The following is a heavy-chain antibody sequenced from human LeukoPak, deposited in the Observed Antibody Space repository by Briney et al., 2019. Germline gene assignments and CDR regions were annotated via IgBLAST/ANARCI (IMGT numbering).Heavy chain of an antibody. CDR2: ISWNSGSI. CDR3: AKDNAFDLVGATSAFDI. J-gene: IGHJ3*02. D-gene: IGHD1-26*01. CDR1: GFTFDDYA. Sequence: PGGSLRLSCAASGFTFDDYAMHWVRQAPGKGLEWVSGISWNSGSIGYADSVKGRFTISRDNAKNSLYLQMNSLRAEDTALYYCAKDNAFDLVGATSAFDIWGQGTMVTVSS. V-gene: IGHV3-9*01.